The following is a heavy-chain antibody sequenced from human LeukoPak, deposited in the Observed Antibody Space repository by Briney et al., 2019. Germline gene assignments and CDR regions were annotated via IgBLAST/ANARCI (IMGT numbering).Heavy chain of an antibody. J-gene: IGHJ5*02. Sequence: GASVKVSCKASGYTFAIYGISWVRQAPGQGLEWMAWISPYDGDTNYAQKFEGRVTMTTETSTNTAYMELRSLRSDDTAIYYCARDYCTRGGDCYKEDLFDPWGQGTLVTVSA. V-gene: IGHV1-18*01. CDR3: ARDYCTRGGDCYKEDLFDP. CDR2: ISPYDGDT. CDR1: GYTFAIYG. D-gene: IGHD2-21*02.